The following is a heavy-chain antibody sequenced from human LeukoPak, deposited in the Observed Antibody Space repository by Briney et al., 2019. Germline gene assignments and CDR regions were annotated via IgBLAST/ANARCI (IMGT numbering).Heavy chain of an antibody. CDR1: GFTFSSYA. D-gene: IGHD3-22*01. V-gene: IGHV3-23*01. CDR2: ISGTGGST. J-gene: IGHJ4*02. CDR3: AKGRGMIIVVSFDY. Sequence: GGSLRLSCAASGFTFSSYAMSWVRQAPGKGLEWVSGISGTGGSTYYADSVKGRFTISRDNSKNTLYLQVNSLRAEDTAVYYCAKGRGMIIVVSFDYWGQGTLVTVST.